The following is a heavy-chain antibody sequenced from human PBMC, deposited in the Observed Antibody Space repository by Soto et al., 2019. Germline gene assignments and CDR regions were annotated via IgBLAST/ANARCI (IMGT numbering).Heavy chain of an antibody. CDR1: GDTFSFYS. J-gene: IGHJ4*02. Sequence: QVQLVQSGAEVKRPGSSVKVSCKASGDTFSFYSINWVRQAPGLVLEWMGRVNPILSLSNDAQRFQGRVTMTADKSTSTAYMVLSSLTSEDTAIFYCATSYGSGYPAFDYWGQGAQVIVSS. CDR2: VNPILSLS. V-gene: IGHV1-69*02. CDR3: ATSYGSGYPAFDY. D-gene: IGHD3-10*01.